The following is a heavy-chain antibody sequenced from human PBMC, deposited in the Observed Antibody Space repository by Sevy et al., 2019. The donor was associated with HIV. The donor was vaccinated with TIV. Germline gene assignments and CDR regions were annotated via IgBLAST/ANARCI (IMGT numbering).Heavy chain of an antibody. CDR2: IKQDGSEE. D-gene: IGHD3-22*01. Sequence: GGSLRLSCAASGLTFRSYWMSWVRQAPGKGLEWVANIKQDGSEEYYVDSVKGRFTISRDNAKNTVDLQMNNLRAEDTAVYYCARSLTYSYDSSGRFDYWGQGTLVTVSS. V-gene: IGHV3-7*01. CDR1: GLTFRSYW. J-gene: IGHJ4*02. CDR3: ARSLTYSYDSSGRFDY.